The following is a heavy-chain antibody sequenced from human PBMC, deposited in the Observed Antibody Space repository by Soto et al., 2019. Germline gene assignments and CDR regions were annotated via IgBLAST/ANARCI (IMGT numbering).Heavy chain of an antibody. CDR2: ISGSGGST. D-gene: IGHD3-3*01. J-gene: IGHJ6*02. V-gene: IGHV3-23*01. Sequence: PGGSLRPSCAASGFTFSSYAISWVRQAPGKGLEWVSAISGSGGSTYYADSVKGRFTISRDNSKNTLYLQMNSLRAEDTAVYYCANDITIFGVVIIPYYYYGMDVWGQGTTVTVSS. CDR3: ANDITIFGVVIIPYYYYGMDV. CDR1: GFTFSSYA.